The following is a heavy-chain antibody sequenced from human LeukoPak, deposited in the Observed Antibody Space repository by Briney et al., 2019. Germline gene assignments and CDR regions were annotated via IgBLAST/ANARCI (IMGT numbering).Heavy chain of an antibody. CDR2: INPNSGGT. V-gene: IGHV1-2*06. D-gene: IGHD2-2*01. CDR3: ARSGERGQKYQLQYYYGMDV. J-gene: IGHJ6*02. CDR1: GYTFTGYY. Sequence: GSSVKVSCKASGYTFTGYYMHWVRQAPGQGLEWMGRINPNSGGTNYAQKFQGRVTMTRDTSISTAYMELSRLRSDDTAVYYCARSGERGQKYQLQYYYGMDVWGQGTTVTVSS.